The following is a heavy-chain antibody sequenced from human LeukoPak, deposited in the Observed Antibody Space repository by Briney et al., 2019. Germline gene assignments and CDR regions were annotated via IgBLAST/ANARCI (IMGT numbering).Heavy chain of an antibody. J-gene: IGHJ4*02. D-gene: IGHD5/OR15-5a*01. CDR2: IKQDGSEF. CDR1: GFTFSSYW. CDR3: ARDKVSGPTLLNY. V-gene: IGHV3-7*01. Sequence: GGSLRLSCAASGFTFSSYWMSWVRQVPGKGLEWVANIKQDGSEFYYVDSVKGRFTISKDNAKNSLYLQMNSLRADDTAVYYCARDKVSGPTLLNYWGQGTLVTVSS.